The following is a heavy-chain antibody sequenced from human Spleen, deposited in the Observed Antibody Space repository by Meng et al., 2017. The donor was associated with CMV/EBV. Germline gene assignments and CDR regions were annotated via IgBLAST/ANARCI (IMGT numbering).Heavy chain of an antibody. D-gene: IGHD4-17*01. CDR3: ARAGAAVTTNFDF. CDR2: VSGENGET. Sequence: QIRLVQADPELRRPGAAVKGSSKASGYKFDIYAIPWVRQAPGQGLEWVGWVSGENGETNYGHKFQDRVTVTADTLTKSAYMEMRSLRSDDSAMYYCARAGAAVTTNFDFWGQETLVTVSS. CDR1: GYKFDIYA. V-gene: IGHV1-18*01. J-gene: IGHJ4*02.